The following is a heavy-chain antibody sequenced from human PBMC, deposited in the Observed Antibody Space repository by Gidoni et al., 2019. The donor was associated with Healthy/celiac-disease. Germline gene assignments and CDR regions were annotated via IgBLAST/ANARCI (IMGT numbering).Heavy chain of an antibody. CDR1: GGSISSSSYY. Sequence: QLQLHESGPGLVKPSETLSLTCTVSGGSISSSSYYWRGIRPPPGKGLEWIGSIYYRGSTNYNPSRKSRVTISVDTSKNQFSLKLSSVTAADTAVYYCARRGRRGPGGLPAHKGAFDIWGQGTMVTVSS. J-gene: IGHJ3*02. V-gene: IGHV4-39*01. D-gene: IGHD3-10*01. CDR2: IYYRGST. CDR3: ARRGRRGPGGLPAHKGAFDI.